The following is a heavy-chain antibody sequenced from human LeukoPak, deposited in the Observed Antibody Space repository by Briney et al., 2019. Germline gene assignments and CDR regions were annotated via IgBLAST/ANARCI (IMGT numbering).Heavy chain of an antibody. V-gene: IGHV4-34*01. CDR1: GGSFSGYY. Sequence: PSETLSLTCAVYGGSFSGYYWSWIRQPPGKGLEWIGEINHSGSTNYNPSLKSRVTISVDTSKNQFSLKLSSVTAADTAVYYCARVSSAVVAPFDYWAREPWSPSPQ. D-gene: IGHD2-15*01. J-gene: IGHJ4*02. CDR3: ARVSSAVVAPFDY. CDR2: INHSGST.